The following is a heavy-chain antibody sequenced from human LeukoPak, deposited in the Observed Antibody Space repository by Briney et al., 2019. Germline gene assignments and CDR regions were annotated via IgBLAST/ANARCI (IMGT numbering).Heavy chain of an antibody. D-gene: IGHD2/OR15-2a*01. CDR3: AKDLRSSPRPPAYMDV. V-gene: IGHV3-23*01. CDR1: GFTFSNFV. J-gene: IGHJ6*03. CDR2: ITDHPTTA. Sequence: QPGGSVRLSCETSGFTFSNFVMTWVRQAPGKGLEWVSLITDHPTTAYYAKSVQGRFIISRDNSKNTVYLQMNSLRVDDSAVHYCAKDLRSSPRPPAYMDVWGNGTTVIVSS.